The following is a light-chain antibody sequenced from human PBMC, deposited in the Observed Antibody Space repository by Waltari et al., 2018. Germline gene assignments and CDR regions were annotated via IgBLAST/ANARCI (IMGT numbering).Light chain of an antibody. Sequence: DVVMTPSPLSLPVTVGQPASISCRSTQSLVHRDGNTYLNWFQPRPGQSPRCLIYKVSDRDSGVPDRFSGSGSGTDFTLKISRVEAEDVGVYYCMQGTHWPPTFGRGTRLEIQ. CDR1: QSLVHRDGNTY. V-gene: IGKV2-30*02. J-gene: IGKJ5*01. CDR2: KVS. CDR3: MQGTHWPPT.